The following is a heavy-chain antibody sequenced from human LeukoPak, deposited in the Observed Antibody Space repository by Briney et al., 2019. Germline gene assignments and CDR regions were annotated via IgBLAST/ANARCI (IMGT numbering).Heavy chain of an antibody. CDR3: ARGAYCGGDCYSFDY. CDR1: GGSISSGGYY. D-gene: IGHD2-21*02. Sequence: SQTLSLTCTVSGGSISSGGYYWSWIRQHPGKGLEWIGYIYYSGSTYYNPSLKSRVTISLDTSKNQFSLKLSSVTAADTAVYYCARGAYCGGDCYSFDYWGQGTLVTVSS. J-gene: IGHJ4*02. V-gene: IGHV4-31*03. CDR2: IYYSGST.